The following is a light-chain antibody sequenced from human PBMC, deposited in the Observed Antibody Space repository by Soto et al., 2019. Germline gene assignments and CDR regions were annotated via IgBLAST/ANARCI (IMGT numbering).Light chain of an antibody. V-gene: IGKV3-11*01. CDR1: KIVRNY. Sequence: IVLTQSPTTLCLSPWSIFTISCRASKIVRNYLAWYQQRPGQDPRILIYDATNRATGIPARFSGSGSGTDFTLTISSLETEDFAVYYCKLNQQRSDWTLRTFGQGTGVEIK. CDR3: KLNQQRSDWTLRT. J-gene: IGKJ5*01. CDR2: DAT.